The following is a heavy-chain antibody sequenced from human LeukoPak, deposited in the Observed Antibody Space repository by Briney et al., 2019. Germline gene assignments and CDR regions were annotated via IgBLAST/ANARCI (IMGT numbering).Heavy chain of an antibody. D-gene: IGHD3-22*01. CDR3: ASRLRGLLLGEYHYFDY. Sequence: SETLPLTCAVSGGSISSSNWWSWVRQPPGKGLEWIGEIYHSGSTNYNPSLKSRVTISVDKSKNQFSLKLSSVTAADTAVYYCASRLRGLLLGEYHYFDYWGQGTLVTVSS. CDR2: IYHSGST. CDR1: GGSISSSNW. J-gene: IGHJ4*02. V-gene: IGHV4-4*02.